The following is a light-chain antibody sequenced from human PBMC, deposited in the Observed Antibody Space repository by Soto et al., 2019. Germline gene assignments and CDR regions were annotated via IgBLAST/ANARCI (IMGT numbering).Light chain of an antibody. J-gene: IGLJ1*01. Sequence: QSVLTQPHSASGSPGQSVTISCTGTSXDVGGYNYVSWYQQHPGKAPKLMIYEVSKRPSGVPDRFSGSKSGNTASLTVSGLQAEDEADYYCSSYAGSNNVFGTGTKVILL. CDR3: SSYAGSNNV. CDR2: EVS. V-gene: IGLV2-8*01. CDR1: SXDVGGYNY.